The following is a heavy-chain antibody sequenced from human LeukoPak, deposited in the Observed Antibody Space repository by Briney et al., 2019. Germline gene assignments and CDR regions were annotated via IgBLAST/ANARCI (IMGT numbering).Heavy chain of an antibody. CDR1: GYSFTSYW. D-gene: IGHD4-17*01. J-gene: IGHJ4*02. CDR2: IYPDDSDT. CDR3: ARHYPGGDYFIDY. V-gene: IGHV5-51*01. Sequence: GESLKISCKGSGYSFTSYWIGWVRQMPGKGLAWVGIIYPDDSDTRYSPSFQDQVIISADKSISTAYLQWSSLKASDTAMYYCARHYPGGDYFIDYWGQGTLVTVSS.